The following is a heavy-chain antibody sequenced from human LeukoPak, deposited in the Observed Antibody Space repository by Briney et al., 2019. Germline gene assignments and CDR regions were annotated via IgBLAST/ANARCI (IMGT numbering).Heavy chain of an antibody. D-gene: IGHD3-10*01. Sequence: PSGTLSLTCVVSGDAISSGVYSWAWLRQPPGQGLEWIGYISHSGSTCHNPSLESRVVISVDRSKNQISLNLTSVTAADTAVYFCARDRGRNLGFDSWGQGILVTVSS. J-gene: IGHJ5*01. CDR2: ISHSGST. V-gene: IGHV4-30-2*01. CDR3: ARDRGRNLGFDS. CDR1: GDAISSGVYS.